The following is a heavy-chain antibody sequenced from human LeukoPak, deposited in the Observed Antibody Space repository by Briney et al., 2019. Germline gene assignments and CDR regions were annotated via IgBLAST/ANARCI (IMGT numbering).Heavy chain of an antibody. J-gene: IGHJ6*03. Sequence: SETLSLTCTVSGGSISSSSYYWGRIRQPPGKGLEWIGSIYYSGSTYYNPSLKSRVTISVDTSKNQFSLKLSSVTAADTAVYYCARSSGSYYLYYYYYYMDVWGKGTTVTVSS. CDR2: IYYSGST. CDR3: ARSSGSYYLYYYYYYMDV. D-gene: IGHD3-10*01. CDR1: GGSISSSSYY. V-gene: IGHV4-39*07.